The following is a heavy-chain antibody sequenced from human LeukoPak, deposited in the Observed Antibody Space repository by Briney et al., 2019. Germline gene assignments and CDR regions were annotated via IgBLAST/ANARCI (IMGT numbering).Heavy chain of an antibody. D-gene: IGHD2-15*01. CDR1: GFTFSSYA. CDR3: ARQGQYCSGGSCYSPLLDY. V-gene: IGHV3-23*01. CDR2: ISGSGGST. J-gene: IGHJ4*02. Sequence: GGSLRLSCAASGFTFSSYAMSWVRQAPGKGLEWVSAISGSGGSTYYADSVKGRFTISRDNSKNTLYLQMNSLRAEDTAVYYCARQGQYCSGGSCYSPLLDYWGQGTLVTVSS.